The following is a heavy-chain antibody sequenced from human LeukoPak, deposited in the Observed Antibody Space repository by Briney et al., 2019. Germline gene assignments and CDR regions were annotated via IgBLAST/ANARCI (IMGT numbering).Heavy chain of an antibody. CDR2: IYHSGST. J-gene: IGHJ4*02. CDR1: GGSISSGGYS. Sequence: SETLSLTCAVSGGSISSGGYSWSWIRQPPGKGLEWIGYIYHSGSTYYNPSLKGRVTISVDRSKNQFSLKLSSVTAADTAVYYCARGSSSWYYIFDYWGQGTLVTVSS. V-gene: IGHV4-30-2*01. CDR3: ARGSSSWYYIFDY. D-gene: IGHD6-13*01.